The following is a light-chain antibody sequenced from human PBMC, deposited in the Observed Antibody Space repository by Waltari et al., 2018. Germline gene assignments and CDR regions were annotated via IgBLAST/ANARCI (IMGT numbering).Light chain of an antibody. V-gene: IGKV2-28*01. Sequence: VLTQSPLSLSVTPGESASISCRSSQRLRHRNGYNYLDWYVQKPGQSPQLLIYLGSSRASGVPDRFSCFGSGTDFTLTISRVEAEDVGIYYCMQALQSPFTFGPGAKVEIK. CDR2: LGS. CDR3: MQALQSPFT. CDR1: QRLRHRNGYNY. J-gene: IGKJ3*01.